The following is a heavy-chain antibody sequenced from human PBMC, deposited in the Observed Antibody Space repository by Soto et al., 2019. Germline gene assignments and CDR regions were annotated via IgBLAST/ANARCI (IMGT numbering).Heavy chain of an antibody. Sequence: EVQLVESGGGLVQPGGSLRLSCAASGFTFSRSWMHWVRQAPGKGLVWVSRINSDGSSTNYADSVKGRFTISRDNAKNTLYLQMNSLRAEDTAVYYCARETYCGGDCYRGGRWFDPWGQGTLVTVSS. CDR2: INSDGSST. D-gene: IGHD2-21*02. J-gene: IGHJ5*02. V-gene: IGHV3-74*01. CDR3: ARETYCGGDCYRGGRWFDP. CDR1: GFTFSRSW.